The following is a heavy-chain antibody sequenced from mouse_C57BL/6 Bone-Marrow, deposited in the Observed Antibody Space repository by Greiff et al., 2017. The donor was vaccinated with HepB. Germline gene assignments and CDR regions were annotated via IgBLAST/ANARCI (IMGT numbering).Heavy chain of an antibody. CDR3: AREEIYYDYAQYFDY. Sequence: VKLQQPGAELVKPGASVKLSCKASGYTFTSYWMHWVKQRPGQGLEWIGMIHPNSGSTNYNEKFKSKATLTVDKSSSTAYMQLSSLTSEDSAVYYCAREEIYYDYAQYFDYWGQGTTLTVSS. V-gene: IGHV1-64*01. D-gene: IGHD2-4*01. CDR1: GYTFTSYW. CDR2: IHPNSGST. J-gene: IGHJ2*01.